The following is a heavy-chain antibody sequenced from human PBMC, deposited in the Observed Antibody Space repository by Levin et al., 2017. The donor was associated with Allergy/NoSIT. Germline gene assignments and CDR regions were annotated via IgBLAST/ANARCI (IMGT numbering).Heavy chain of an antibody. CDR3: SRDKPGSGSSHLGFFYYYMDV. CDR2: VSGYNGKT. Sequence: ASVKVSCKASGYHFTTYGISWVRQAPGQGLEWMGWVSGYNGKTDYALKFQGRVTVTTDTSTSTAYMELRSLRSDDTDVYYCSRDKPGSGSSHLGFFYYYMDVWGQGTTVAVSS. V-gene: IGHV1-18*01. CDR1: GYHFTTYG. D-gene: IGHD6-6*01. J-gene: IGHJ6*03.